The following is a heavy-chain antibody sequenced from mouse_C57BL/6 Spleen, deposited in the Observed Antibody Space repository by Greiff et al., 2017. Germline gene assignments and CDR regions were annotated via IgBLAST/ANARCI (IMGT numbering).Heavy chain of an antibody. Sequence: VKLQQSGPELVKPGASVKISCKASGYAFSSSWMNWVKQRPGKGLEWIGRIYPGDGDTNYNGKFKGKATLTADKSSSTAYMQLSSLTSEDSAVYFCARVTGTDYFDYWGQGTTLTVSS. CDR3: ARVTGTDYFDY. V-gene: IGHV1-82*01. D-gene: IGHD4-1*01. CDR1: GYAFSSSW. CDR2: IYPGDGDT. J-gene: IGHJ2*01.